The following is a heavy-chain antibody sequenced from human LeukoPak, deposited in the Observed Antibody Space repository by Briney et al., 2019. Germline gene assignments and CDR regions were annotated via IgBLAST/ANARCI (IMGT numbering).Heavy chain of an antibody. Sequence: ASVKVSCKASGYIFIGYYMHWVRLAPGQGLEWMGWINPNTGGTNYAQRFQGRVTMTRDTSISTAYMELSSLRSDDTAVYYCATPLAGDESFDNWGQGTLVTVSS. V-gene: IGHV1-2*02. CDR1: GYIFIGYY. CDR2: INPNTGGT. D-gene: IGHD1-1*01. J-gene: IGHJ4*02. CDR3: ATPLAGDESFDN.